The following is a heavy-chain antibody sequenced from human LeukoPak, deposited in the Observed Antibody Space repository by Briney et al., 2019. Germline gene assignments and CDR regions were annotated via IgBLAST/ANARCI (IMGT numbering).Heavy chain of an antibody. J-gene: IGHJ4*02. V-gene: IGHV4-34*01. D-gene: IGHD3/OR15-3a*01. CDR1: GGSFSGYY. CDR2: INHSGST. CDR3: ARQTGSGLFTLP. Sequence: SETLSLTCAVYGGSFSGYYWSWIRQPPGKGLEWIGEINHSGSTYYNASLKSRVTISIDTSKNQISLRLTSVTATDTAMYYCARQTGSGLFTLPGGQGTLVTVSS.